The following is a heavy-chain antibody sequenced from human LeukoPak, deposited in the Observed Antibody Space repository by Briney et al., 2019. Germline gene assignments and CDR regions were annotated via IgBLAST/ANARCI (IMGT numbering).Heavy chain of an antibody. CDR1: GGSISSYY. J-gene: IGHJ4*02. V-gene: IGHV4-4*09. Sequence: SETLSLTCTVSGGSISSYYWSWIRQPPGKDLKGIGYIYTSGSTNYNPSLKSRVTISVDTSKNQFSLKLSSVTAADTAVYYCARRRGYYDSSGYYYLFDYWGQGTLVTVSS. D-gene: IGHD3-22*01. CDR3: ARRRGYYDSSGYYYLFDY. CDR2: IYTSGST.